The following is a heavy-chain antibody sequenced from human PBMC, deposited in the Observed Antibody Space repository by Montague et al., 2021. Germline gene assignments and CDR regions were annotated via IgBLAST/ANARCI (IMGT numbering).Heavy chain of an antibody. CDR3: VRDRPTAWFDS. V-gene: IGHV3-74*01. CDR1: GFSFSSLW. Sequence: SLRLSCAASGFSFSSLWMHWVRQAPGKGPVWVSQITSDGSDTNYADSVKGRFTISRDNAKSTLYLQMNSLRDEDTAVYYCVRDRPTAWFDSWGQGTLVTVSS. J-gene: IGHJ5*01. CDR2: ITSDGSDT. D-gene: IGHD5-18*01.